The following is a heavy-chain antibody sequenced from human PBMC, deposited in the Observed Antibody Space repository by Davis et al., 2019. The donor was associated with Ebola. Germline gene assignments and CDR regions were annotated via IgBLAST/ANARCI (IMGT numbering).Heavy chain of an antibody. V-gene: IGHV3-7*03. Sequence: GESLKISCAASGFTFSNYWMSWVRQAPGKGLEWVANIKQDGSEKYYVDSVKGRFTISRDNAKNSLYLQMNSLRAEDTAVYYCARKSTFFDYWGQGILVTVSS. CDR3: ARKSTFFDY. D-gene: IGHD3-16*01. CDR2: IKQDGSEK. CDR1: GFTFSNYW. J-gene: IGHJ4*02.